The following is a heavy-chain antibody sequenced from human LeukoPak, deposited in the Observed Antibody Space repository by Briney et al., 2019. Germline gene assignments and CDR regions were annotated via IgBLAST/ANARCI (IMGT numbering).Heavy chain of an antibody. J-gene: IGHJ4*02. CDR3: ARGESLVRGVIRD. V-gene: IGHV4-30-2*01. CDR2: IYHTGST. CDR1: GGSFSSGAHF. Sequence: SETLSLTCAVSGGSFSSGAHFWSWIRQPPGKGLEWIGYIYHTGSTYYNPSLKSRVTMSVDRSKNQFSLKLSSVTAADTAVYYCARGESLVRGVIRDWGQGTLVTVSS. D-gene: IGHD3-10*01.